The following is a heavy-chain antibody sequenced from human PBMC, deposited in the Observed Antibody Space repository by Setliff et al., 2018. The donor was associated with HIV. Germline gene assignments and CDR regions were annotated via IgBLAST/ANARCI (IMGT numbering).Heavy chain of an antibody. D-gene: IGHD6-19*01. CDR2: IYTSGSP. CDR3: ARDGGGSGWSLGEFDF. CDR1: GGSVNSGNYH. J-gene: IGHJ4*02. V-gene: IGHV4-61*09. Sequence: SETLSLTCSVSGGSVNSGNYHWAWIRQPAGKGLEWIGHIYTSGSPHYKSSLTSRLTISLDTSRNQFSLKLTSVTAADSAVYYCARDGGGSGWSLGEFDFWGQGTLVTVSS.